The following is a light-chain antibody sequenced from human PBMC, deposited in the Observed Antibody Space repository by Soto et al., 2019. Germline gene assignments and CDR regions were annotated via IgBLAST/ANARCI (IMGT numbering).Light chain of an antibody. CDR1: QSISSY. CDR3: QHSYITCFT. Sequence: DIQMTQSPSSLSASVGDRVTITCRASQSISSYLNWYQQKPGKAPKLLIYAASSLQCGVPSRFSGSGSGTDFTLTIISLQPEDFATYYCQHSYITCFTFGPGTKVDI. J-gene: IGKJ3*01. V-gene: IGKV1-39*01. CDR2: AAS.